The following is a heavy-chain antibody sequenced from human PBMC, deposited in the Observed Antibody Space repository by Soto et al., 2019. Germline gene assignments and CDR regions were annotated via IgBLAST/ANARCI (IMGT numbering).Heavy chain of an antibody. J-gene: IGHJ4*02. CDR1: GFTFTNYG. CDR3: TREDSIIIPAVADF. CDR2: VSKSDYT. V-gene: IGHV3-21*01. Sequence: EVQLLESGGGLVRPGGSLTLSCTVSGFTFTNYGINWVRQAPGKGLEWVSSVSKSDYTYYSDSVKGRFTISRDNAKNSVSLQMNNLTAEDTAVYYCTREDSIIIPAVADFWGQGTLVTVSS. D-gene: IGHD6-19*01.